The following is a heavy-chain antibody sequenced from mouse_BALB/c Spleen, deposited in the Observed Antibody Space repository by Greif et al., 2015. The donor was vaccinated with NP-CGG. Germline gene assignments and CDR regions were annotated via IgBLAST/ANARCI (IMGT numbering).Heavy chain of an antibody. V-gene: IGHV1-7*01. J-gene: IGHJ4*01. Sequence: VKLVESGAELAKPGASVKMSCKASGYTFTSYWMHWVKQRPGQGLEWIGYINPSTGYTEYNQKFKDKATLTADKSSSXAYMQLSSLTSEDSAVYYCASSYYYGSSYYAMDYWGQGTSATVSS. D-gene: IGHD1-1*01. CDR1: GYTFTSYW. CDR2: INPSTGYT. CDR3: ASSYYYGSSYYAMDY.